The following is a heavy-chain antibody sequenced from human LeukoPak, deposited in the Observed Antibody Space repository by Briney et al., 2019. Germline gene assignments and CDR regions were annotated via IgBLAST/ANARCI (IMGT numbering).Heavy chain of an antibody. V-gene: IGHV4-4*07. CDR3: ARDSHDSPYYYGSSYYYYYYMDV. CDR1: GGSISSYY. J-gene: IGHJ6*03. CDR2: IYTSGST. D-gene: IGHD3-10*01. Sequence: PSETLSLTCTVSGGSISSYYWSWIRQPAGKGLEWIGRIYTSGSTNYNPSLKSRVTMSVDTSKNQFSLKLSSVTAADTAAYYCARDSHDSPYYYGSSYYYYYYMDVWGKGTTVTISS.